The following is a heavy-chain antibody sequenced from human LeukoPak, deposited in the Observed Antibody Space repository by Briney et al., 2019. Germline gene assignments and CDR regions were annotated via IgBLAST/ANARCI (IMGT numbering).Heavy chain of an antibody. D-gene: IGHD6-19*01. Sequence: GGSLRLSCAASGFTFSSYWMSWVRQAPGKGLEWVSVIYSGGSTYYADSVKGRFTISRDNSKNTLYLQMNSLRAEDTAVYYCAQSSGWYEYGYWGQGTLVTVSS. J-gene: IGHJ4*02. CDR2: IYSGGST. CDR3: AQSSGWYEYGY. V-gene: IGHV3-53*01. CDR1: GFTFSSYW.